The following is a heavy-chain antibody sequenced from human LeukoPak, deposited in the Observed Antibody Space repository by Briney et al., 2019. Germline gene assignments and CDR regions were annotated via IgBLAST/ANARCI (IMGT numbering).Heavy chain of an antibody. D-gene: IGHD2-2*01. J-gene: IGHJ4*02. CDR1: GFTFSDNY. Sequence: PGGSLRLSCAASGFTFSDNYMTWVRQAPGRGLEWLSYISGNGRDIQYADSVKGRFTISRDNAKNSLYLQMNSLRAEDTAVYYCAKDRSAVVPAATLFDYWGQGTLVTVSS. V-gene: IGHV3-11*04. CDR3: AKDRSAVVPAATLFDY. CDR2: ISGNGRDI.